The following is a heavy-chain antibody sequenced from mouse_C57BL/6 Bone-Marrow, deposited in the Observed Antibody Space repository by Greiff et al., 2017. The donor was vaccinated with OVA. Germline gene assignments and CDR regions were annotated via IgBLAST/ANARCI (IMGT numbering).Heavy chain of an antibody. CDR2: IYPRSGNS. CDR3: ASYGYVFSHCDFDV. J-gene: IGHJ1*03. D-gene: IGHD2-2*01. V-gene: IGHV1-81*01. CDR1: GYTFTSYG. Sequence: QVQLQQSGAELARPGASVKLSCKASGYTFTSYGISWVKQSTGQGLEWIGEIYPRSGNSYYNEKFKGKGTLTADKSSSTAYMELRSLTSEDSAVYFCASYGYVFSHCDFDVWGTGTTVTVSS.